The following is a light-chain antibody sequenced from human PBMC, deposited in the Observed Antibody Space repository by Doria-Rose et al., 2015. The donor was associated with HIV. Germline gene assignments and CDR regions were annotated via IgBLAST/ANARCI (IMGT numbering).Light chain of an antibody. Sequence: TQSPESLGMSLGERATLNCKSNQSLLYTSKNYLAWYQQKPGQPPKLLIYWASTRQSGVPARFSGSVSGTEFTRTISSLEAEYVAFYYCQQYYDTPSCGPGTAVDIK. J-gene: IGKJ3*01. CDR2: WAS. CDR1: QSLLYTSKNY. V-gene: IGKV4-1*01. CDR3: QQYYDTPS.